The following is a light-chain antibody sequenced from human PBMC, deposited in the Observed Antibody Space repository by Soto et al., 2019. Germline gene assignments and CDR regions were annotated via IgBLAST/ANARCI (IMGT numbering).Light chain of an antibody. J-gene: IGLJ2*01. Sequence: ALTQPASVSGSPGQSITLSCTGTSSDVGGYNYVSWYQHHPAKAPKLMIYDVSNRPSGISNRFSGSKSGTTASLTISGLQAEDEADYYCSSYTSINTVVFGGGTKVTVL. CDR3: SSYTSINTVV. CDR2: DVS. V-gene: IGLV2-14*03. CDR1: SSDVGGYNY.